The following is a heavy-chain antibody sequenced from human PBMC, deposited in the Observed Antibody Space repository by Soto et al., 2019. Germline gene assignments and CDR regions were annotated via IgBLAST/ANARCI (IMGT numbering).Heavy chain of an antibody. CDR2: IIPIFGTA. Sequence: GASVKVSCKASGGTFSSYAISCVRQAPGQGLEWMGGIIPIFGTANYAQKFQGRVTITADESTSTAYMELSSLRSGDTAVYYCARKGVVADYYYGMDVWGQGTTVTVS. D-gene: IGHD2-15*01. CDR1: GGTFSSYA. J-gene: IGHJ6*02. V-gene: IGHV1-69*13. CDR3: ARKGVVADYYYGMDV.